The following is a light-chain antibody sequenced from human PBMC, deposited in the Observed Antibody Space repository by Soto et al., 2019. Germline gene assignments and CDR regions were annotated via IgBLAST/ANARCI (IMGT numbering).Light chain of an antibody. J-gene: IGKJ5*01. CDR1: QRFGSSN. V-gene: IGKV3-15*01. Sequence: EIVLTQSPGTLSLSPGERGTLSCRASQRFGSSNLAWYQQKPGQAPRLLIYGASTRATDIPARFSGSGSGTDFTLTIRSLQSEDFAVYYCQQYNAWPRGTFGQGTRLEIK. CDR3: QQYNAWPRGT. CDR2: GAS.